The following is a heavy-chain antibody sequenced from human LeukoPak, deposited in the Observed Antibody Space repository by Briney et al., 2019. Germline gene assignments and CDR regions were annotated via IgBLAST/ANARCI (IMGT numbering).Heavy chain of an antibody. CDR2: IDYSGSS. Sequence: PSQTLSLTCTVSGGSTRSGDYSWNWIRQPPGKGLEWIGYIDYSGSSSYNPSLKSRATISVDTSKNQFSLMLSSVTAADTAVYYCAREEWFDPWGQGTLVTVAS. J-gene: IGHJ5*02. CDR1: GGSTRSGDYS. CDR3: AREEWFDP. V-gene: IGHV4-30-4*01.